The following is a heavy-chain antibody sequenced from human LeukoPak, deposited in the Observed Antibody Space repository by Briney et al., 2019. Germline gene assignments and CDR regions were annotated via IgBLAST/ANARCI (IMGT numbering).Heavy chain of an antibody. CDR1: GFTFSSYE. CDR2: ISSSGGTI. CDR3: ARAPYYYDSSGYFQH. J-gene: IGHJ1*01. D-gene: IGHD3-22*01. V-gene: IGHV3-48*03. Sequence: GGXLRLSCAASGFTFSSYEMNWVRQAPGKGLEWVSYISSSGGTIHYADSVKGRFTISRDNAKNSLYLQMNSLRAEDTAVYYCARAPYYYDSSGYFQHWGQGTLVTVSS.